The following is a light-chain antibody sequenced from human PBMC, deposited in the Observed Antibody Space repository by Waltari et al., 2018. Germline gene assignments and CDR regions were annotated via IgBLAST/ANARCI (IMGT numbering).Light chain of an antibody. Sequence: EIVLTQSPGTLSLSPGERATLSCRPSQSVASNFLAWYQQKPGQAPRLLIYGASSRVTGIPDRFSGSGSGTDFTLTISRLEPVDFAVYYCQQYDFSVPLTFGGGTKVEIK. CDR1: QSVASNF. CDR2: GAS. CDR3: QQYDFSVPLT. V-gene: IGKV3-20*01. J-gene: IGKJ4*01.